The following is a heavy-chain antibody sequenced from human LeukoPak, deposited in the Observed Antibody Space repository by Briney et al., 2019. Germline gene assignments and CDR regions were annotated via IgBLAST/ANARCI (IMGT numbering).Heavy chain of an antibody. D-gene: IGHD3-10*01. Sequence: SETLSLTCTVSGYSIGSGYYWGWIRQPPGKGLEWIGSIYHSGSTYYNPSLKSRVTISVDTSKNQFSLKLSSVTAADTAVYYCAKDHPTYYYGSGSYFRGRFDPWGQGTLVTVSS. J-gene: IGHJ5*02. CDR3: AKDHPTYYYGSGSYFRGRFDP. V-gene: IGHV4-38-2*02. CDR2: IYHSGST. CDR1: GYSIGSGYY.